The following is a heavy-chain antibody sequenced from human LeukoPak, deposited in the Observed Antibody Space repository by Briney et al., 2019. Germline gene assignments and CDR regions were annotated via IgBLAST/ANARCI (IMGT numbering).Heavy chain of an antibody. CDR3: ARGIRFGELYYFDY. Sequence: GGSLRLSCAASGFTFSSYEMNWVRQAPGKGLEWVSYISSSGNTIYYADSVKGRSTISRDNAKNSLYLQMNSLRAEDTAVYYCARGIRFGELYYFDYWGQGTLVTVSS. J-gene: IGHJ4*02. CDR2: ISSSGNTI. CDR1: GFTFSSYE. D-gene: IGHD3-10*01. V-gene: IGHV3-48*03.